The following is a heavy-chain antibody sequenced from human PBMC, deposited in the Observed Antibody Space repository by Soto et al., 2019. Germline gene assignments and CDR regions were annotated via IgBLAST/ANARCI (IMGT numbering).Heavy chain of an antibody. J-gene: IGHJ4*01. CDR3: GKGCLGGGYFYFLVN. D-gene: IGHD3-16*01. CDR1: GFTFNSYA. V-gene: IGHV3-30*18. CDR2: ISNDGSNK. Sequence: QVQLVESGGGVVQPGRSLRLSCAASGFTFNSYAMHWVRQAPGKGLEWVAIISNDGSNKNYVASVKGRFTISRDNSKYTLYLQMHSLTPEDTAVYFCGKGCLGGGYFYFLVNWGQGTLVTVSS.